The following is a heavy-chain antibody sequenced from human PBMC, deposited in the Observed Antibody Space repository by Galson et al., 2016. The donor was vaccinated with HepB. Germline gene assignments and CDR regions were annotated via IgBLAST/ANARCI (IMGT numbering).Heavy chain of an antibody. CDR2: ISYDGSNK. CDR3: VKDAYDSIRGYFDL. V-gene: IGHV3-30*18. Sequence: SLRLSCAASGLTFSSYGMHWVRQAPGKGLEWVAVISYDGSNKYYADSVKCRFTISRDTSKNTLYLQMNSLRDEDTAVYHCVKDAYDSIRGYFDLWGRGTLVTVSS. D-gene: IGHD3-22*01. J-gene: IGHJ2*01. CDR1: GLTFSSYG.